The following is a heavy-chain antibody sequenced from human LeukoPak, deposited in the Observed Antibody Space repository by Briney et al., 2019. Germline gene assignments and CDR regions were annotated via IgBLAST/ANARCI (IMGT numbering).Heavy chain of an antibody. J-gene: IGHJ4*02. CDR3: ARGSYGIVVVVSAYFDY. CDR1: GFTFSSYA. D-gene: IGHD3-22*01. CDR2: LSFGGGTI. Sequence: GGSLRLSCAASGFTFSSYAMTWVRQAPGKGLECVSSLSFGGGTIYYADSVKGRFTISRDTSKNTLYLQMNSLRAEDTAVYYCARGSYGIVVVVSAYFDYWGQGTLVTVSS. V-gene: IGHV3-23*01.